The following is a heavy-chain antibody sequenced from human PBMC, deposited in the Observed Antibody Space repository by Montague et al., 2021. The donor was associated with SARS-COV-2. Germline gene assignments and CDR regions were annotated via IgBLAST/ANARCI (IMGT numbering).Heavy chain of an antibody. Sequence: ETLSLTCAVHGGSLSTYSWNWIRQPPGKGLEWIGEIHHGGSTNYNPSLKSRVTISADTSKNQFSLKLTSVAAADTAVYYCARLGDGVLPSPILGVGPYYSYYYMDVWGKGTTGTVSS. CDR2: IHHGGST. V-gene: IGHV4-34*01. CDR3: ARLGDGVLPSPILGVGPYYSYYYMDV. CDR1: GGSLSTYS. J-gene: IGHJ6*03. D-gene: IGHD3-10*01.